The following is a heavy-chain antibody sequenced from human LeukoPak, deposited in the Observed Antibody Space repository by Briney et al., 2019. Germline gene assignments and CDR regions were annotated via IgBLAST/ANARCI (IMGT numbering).Heavy chain of an antibody. Sequence: SMKVSCKASGGTFSSYAISWVRQAPGQGLEWMGRIIPIFGTANYAQKFQGRVTITTDESTSTAYMELSSLRSEDTAVYYCARGIAVAGFDYWGQGTLVTVSS. CDR3: ARGIAVAGFDY. J-gene: IGHJ4*02. D-gene: IGHD6-19*01. V-gene: IGHV1-69*05. CDR1: GGTFSSYA. CDR2: IIPIFGTA.